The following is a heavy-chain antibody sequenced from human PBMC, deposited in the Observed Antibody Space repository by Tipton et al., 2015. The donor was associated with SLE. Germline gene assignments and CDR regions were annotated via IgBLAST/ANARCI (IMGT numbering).Heavy chain of an antibody. V-gene: IGHV3-13*01. CDR2: INSAGDT. CDR1: GFVFSSYD. J-gene: IGHJ6*02. D-gene: IGHD3-16*01. CDR3: ASLSTGGGSGMDV. Sequence: SLRLSCAASGFVFSSYDMHWVRQAAGKGLEWVSTINSAGDTYYAVSVKGRFTISRENAKNSLYLQMNSLRAEDTAVYYCASLSTGGGSGMDVWGQGTAVTVSS.